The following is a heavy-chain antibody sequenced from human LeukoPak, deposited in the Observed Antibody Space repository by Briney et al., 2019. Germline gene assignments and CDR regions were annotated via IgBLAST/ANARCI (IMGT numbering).Heavy chain of an antibody. J-gene: IGHJ4*02. V-gene: IGHV3-23*01. CDR2: ISGSGGST. Sequence: GGSLRLSCAASAFTFRSYAMIWVRQAPGKGLEWVSGISGSGGSTYYSDSAKGRFTISRDNSNNTLYLQMNSLRAEDTARYYFAKGAASRGYTYVANWGQGTLVTVSS. CDR3: AKGAASRGYTYVAN. D-gene: IGHD5-18*01. CDR1: AFTFRSYA.